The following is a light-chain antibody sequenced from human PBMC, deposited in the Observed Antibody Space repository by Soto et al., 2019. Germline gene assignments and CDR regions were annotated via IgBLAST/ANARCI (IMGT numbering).Light chain of an antibody. CDR3: QQYTSYSRA. CDR2: DAS. V-gene: IGKV1-5*01. J-gene: IGKJ1*01. Sequence: DIQMTQSPSTLSASVGDRVTITCQASQSISHFLAWYQQKPGKVPKLLIYDASNLGSGVPSRFSGSGSGTDFTLTISGLQPDDFTTYYCQQYTSYSRAFGQGTKVDLK. CDR1: QSISHF.